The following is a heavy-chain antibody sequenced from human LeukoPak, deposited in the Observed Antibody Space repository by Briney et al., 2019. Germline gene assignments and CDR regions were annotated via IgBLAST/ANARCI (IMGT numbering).Heavy chain of an antibody. V-gene: IGHV3-48*03. Sequence: GGSLRLSCAASGFTFSSYEMNWVRQAPGKGLEWVSYISSSGSTIYYADSVKGRFTISRDNAKNSLYLQMNSLRAEDTAVYYCARRFYYYDSSGYYYGYFQHWGQGTLVTVSS. CDR3: ARRFYYYDSSGYYYGYFQH. J-gene: IGHJ1*01. CDR1: GFTFSSYE. D-gene: IGHD3-22*01. CDR2: ISSSGSTI.